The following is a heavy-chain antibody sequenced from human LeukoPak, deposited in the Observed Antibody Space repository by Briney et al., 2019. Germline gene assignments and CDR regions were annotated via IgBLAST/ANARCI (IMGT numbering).Heavy chain of an antibody. Sequence: GGSLKLSCAASGFSFSSYAMSWVRQAPGKGLEWVSSISGSGDNTYYAESVKGRLTISRDNSKNTLFQQMNSLRAEDTAVFYCAKRSGYTTGWFFDFWGQGTLVTVSS. D-gene: IGHD6-19*01. CDR2: ISGSGDNT. V-gene: IGHV3-23*01. CDR3: AKRSGYTTGWFFDF. CDR1: GFSFSSYA. J-gene: IGHJ4*02.